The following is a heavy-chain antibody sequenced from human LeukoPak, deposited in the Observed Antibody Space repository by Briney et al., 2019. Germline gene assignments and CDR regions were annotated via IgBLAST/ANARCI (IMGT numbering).Heavy chain of an antibody. CDR3: ARDWNGYGSGWRPYFS. V-gene: IGHV1-2*02. J-gene: IGHJ5*02. D-gene: IGHD6-19*01. CDR1: GYTLTGYG. CDR2: INPNTGGT. Sequence: GASVKVSCKASGYTLTGYGISWVRQAPGQGLEWMRWINPNTGGTYYAQKFQGRVTMTRDTSISTASMELSRLRSDDTAVYYCARDWNGYGSGWRPYFSWGEGTLVTVSS.